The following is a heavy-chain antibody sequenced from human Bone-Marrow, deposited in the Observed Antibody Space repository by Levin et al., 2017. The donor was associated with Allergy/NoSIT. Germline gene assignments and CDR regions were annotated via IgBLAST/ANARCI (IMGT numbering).Heavy chain of an antibody. V-gene: IGHV3-21*01. CDR3: ARVSPVKGIISGYCSGGSRPQIVWFDP. J-gene: IGHJ5*02. Sequence: KAGGSLRLSCAASGFTFSSYSMNWVRQAPGKGLEWVSSISSSSSYIYYADSVKGRFTISRDNAKNSLYLQMNSLRAEDTAVYYCARVSPVKGIISGYCSGGSRPQIVWFDPWGQGTLVTVSS. CDR2: ISSSSSYI. CDR1: GFTFSSYS. D-gene: IGHD2-15*01.